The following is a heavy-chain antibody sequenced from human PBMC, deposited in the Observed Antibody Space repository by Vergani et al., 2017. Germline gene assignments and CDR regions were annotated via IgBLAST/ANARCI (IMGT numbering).Heavy chain of an antibody. CDR2: ISGSGGRT. Sequence: EVQLVESGGGLVKPGGSLRLSCAASGFTFSSYAMSWVRQAPGKGLEWVSAISGSGGRTYYADSVKGRFTISRDNAKNSLYLQMNSLRAEDTAVYYCARDCRSGGSCYWSQGTLVTVSS. V-gene: IGHV3-23*04. J-gene: IGHJ4*01. CDR1: GFTFSSYA. CDR3: ARDCRSGGSCY. D-gene: IGHD2-15*01.